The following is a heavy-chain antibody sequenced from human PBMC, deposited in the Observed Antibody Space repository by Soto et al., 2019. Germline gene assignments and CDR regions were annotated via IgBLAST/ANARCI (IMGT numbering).Heavy chain of an antibody. CDR1: GGSISSGDYY. CDR3: ARVPAPLQYCTTGVCYLDY. CDR2: IYHSGNT. J-gene: IGHJ4*02. D-gene: IGHD2-8*01. Sequence: PSETLSLTCTVSGGSISSGDYYWSWIRQPPGKGLEWIGYIYHSGNTYYNPSPKSRVTISVDKFKNHFSLNLTSVTAADTAVYHCARVPAPLQYCTTGVCYLDYWGQGTLVTVSS. V-gene: IGHV4-30-4*01.